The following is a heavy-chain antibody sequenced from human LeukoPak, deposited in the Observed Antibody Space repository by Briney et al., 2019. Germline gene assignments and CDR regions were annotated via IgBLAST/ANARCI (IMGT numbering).Heavy chain of an antibody. J-gene: IGHJ6*03. CDR3: AGGSGITMVRGVIDYYYYMDV. V-gene: IGHV1-69*13. CDR2: IIPIFGTA. CDR1: GGTFSSYA. D-gene: IGHD3-10*01. Sequence: GASVKVSCKASGGTFSSYAISWVRQVPGQGLEWMGGIIPIFGTANYAQKFQGRVTITADESTSTAYMELSSLRSEDTAVYYCAGGSGITMVRGVIDYYYYMDVWGKGTTVTISS.